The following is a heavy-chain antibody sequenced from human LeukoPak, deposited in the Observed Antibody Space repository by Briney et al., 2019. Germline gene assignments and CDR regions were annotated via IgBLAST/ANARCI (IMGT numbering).Heavy chain of an antibody. J-gene: IGHJ4*02. D-gene: IGHD1-14*01. CDR3: AKNTLNPYFDY. V-gene: IGHV3-23*01. Sequence: GGSLRLSCAASGFTFSSCAMTWVRQAPGNGLEWVSAISGSSASTYYADYVKGRFTISRDNSKNTLYLQMNSLRAEDTAVYYCAKNTLNPYFDYWGQGTLVTVSS. CDR1: GFTFSSCA. CDR2: ISGSSAST.